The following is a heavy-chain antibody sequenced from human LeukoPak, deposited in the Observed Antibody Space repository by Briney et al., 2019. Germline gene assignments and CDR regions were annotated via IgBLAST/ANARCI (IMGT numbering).Heavy chain of an antibody. CDR3: ARAGIAARPDDY. D-gene: IGHD6-6*01. V-gene: IGHV4-38-2*02. CDR2: IYHSGST. J-gene: IGHJ4*02. Sequence: PSETLSLTCTVSGYSISSGYYWGWLRPPPGKGLEWIGSIYHSGSTYYNPSLKSRVTISVDTSKNQFSLKLSSVTAADTAVYYCARAGIAARPDDYWGQGTLVTVSS. CDR1: GYSISSGYY.